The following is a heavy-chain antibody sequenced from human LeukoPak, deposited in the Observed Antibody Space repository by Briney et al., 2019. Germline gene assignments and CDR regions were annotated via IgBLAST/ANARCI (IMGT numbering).Heavy chain of an antibody. CDR1: GFTFSLYG. CDR2: ISGGGGNP. D-gene: IGHD4-17*01. CDR3: AKDKPGEYGDYGSAFDI. J-gene: IGHJ3*02. Sequence: GGTLRLSCAASGFTFSLYGMNWVRQAPGKGLEWVSVISGGGGNPYYAESVKGRFTISRDNSKNTLYLQMNSLRAEDTAVYYCAKDKPGEYGDYGSAFDIWGQGTMVTVSS. V-gene: IGHV3-23*01.